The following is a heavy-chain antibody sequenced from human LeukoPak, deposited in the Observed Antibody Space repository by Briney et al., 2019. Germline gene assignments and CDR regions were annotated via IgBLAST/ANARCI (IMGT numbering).Heavy chain of an antibody. J-gene: IGHJ4*02. D-gene: IGHD5-12*01. CDR2: IYHSGST. V-gene: IGHV4-39*07. Sequence: SETLSLTCTLSGDSSSSNAIFWGWIRQPPGKGLEWIGEIYHSGSTNYNPSLKSRVTISVDKSKNHFSLKVSSVTAADTAVYYCATTPKGGYSAYLDYWGQGTLVTVSS. CDR1: GDSSSSNAIF. CDR3: ATTPKGGYSAYLDY.